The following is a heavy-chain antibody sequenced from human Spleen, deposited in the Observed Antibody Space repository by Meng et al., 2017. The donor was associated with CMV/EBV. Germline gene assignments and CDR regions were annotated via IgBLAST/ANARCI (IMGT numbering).Heavy chain of an antibody. D-gene: IGHD3-3*01. CDR1: GGSVSSASYY. CDR2: IYDSGST. V-gene: IGHV4-61*01. CDR3: ARGETSYDFGSGDFNRYYYAVDV. J-gene: IGHJ6*02. Sequence: SETLSLTCTVSGGSVSSASYYWTWIRQPPGKGLEWIGYIYDSGSTNYNPSLKSRVTISVDTSKNQFSLKVSSVTAADTAVYYCARGETSYDFGSGDFNRYYYAVDVWGQGTTVTVSS.